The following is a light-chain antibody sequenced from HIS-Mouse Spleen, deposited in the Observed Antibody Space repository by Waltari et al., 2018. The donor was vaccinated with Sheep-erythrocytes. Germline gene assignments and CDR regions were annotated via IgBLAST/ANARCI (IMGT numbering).Light chain of an antibody. J-gene: IGLJ3*02. Sequence: QSALTQPASVSGSPGQSITIPCTGTSRDVGSYTLVLWYQQHPGKAPKLMIYEGSKRPSGVSNRFSGSKSGNTASLTISGLQAEDEADYYCCSYAGSSTPWVFGGGTKLTVL. CDR3: CSYAGSSTPWV. CDR1: SRDVGSYTL. V-gene: IGLV2-23*01. CDR2: EGS.